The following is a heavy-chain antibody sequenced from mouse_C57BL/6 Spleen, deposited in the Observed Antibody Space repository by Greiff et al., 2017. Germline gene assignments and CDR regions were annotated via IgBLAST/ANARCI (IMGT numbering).Heavy chain of an antibody. D-gene: IGHD2-2*01. J-gene: IGHJ1*03. V-gene: IGHV1-64*01. CDR2: IHPNSGST. CDR1: GYTFTSYW. CDR3: ARPPWGYYGYFDV. Sequence: QVQLQQPGAELVKPGASVKLSCKASGYTFTSYWMHWVKQRPGQGLEWIGMIHPNSGSTNYNEKFKSKATLTVDKSSSTAYMQLSSLTSEDSAVYYCARPPWGYYGYFDVWGTGTTVTVSS.